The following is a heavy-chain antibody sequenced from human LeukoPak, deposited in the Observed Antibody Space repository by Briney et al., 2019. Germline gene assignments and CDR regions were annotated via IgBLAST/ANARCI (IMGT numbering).Heavy chain of an antibody. Sequence: PSETLSLTGTVSGGSISSFYWSWIRQPPGKGLEWIGYIYNSESTNYNPSLKSGVTISVDTSKNQFSLMLTSVTASDTAMYYCARHCSGGTCPLSFVAFDIWGQGTMVTVSS. J-gene: IGHJ3*02. D-gene: IGHD2-15*01. CDR1: GGSISSFY. CDR2: IYNSEST. V-gene: IGHV4-59*08. CDR3: ARHCSGGTCPLSFVAFDI.